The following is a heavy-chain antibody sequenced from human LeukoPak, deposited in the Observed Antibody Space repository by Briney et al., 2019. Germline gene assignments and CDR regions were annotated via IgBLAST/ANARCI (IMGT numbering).Heavy chain of an antibody. D-gene: IGHD3-22*01. CDR2: INHSGST. CDR1: GGSISSGGYY. CDR3: ARSPSDNYYDSSGYYYVLRYPYYYFDY. V-gene: IGHV4-39*07. Sequence: SETLSLTCTVSGGSISSGGYYWSWIRQPPGKGLEWIGEINHSGSTNYNPSLKSRVTISVDTSKSQFSLKLSSVTAADTAVYYCARSPSDNYYDSSGYYYVLRYPYYYFDYWGQGTLVTVSS. J-gene: IGHJ4*02.